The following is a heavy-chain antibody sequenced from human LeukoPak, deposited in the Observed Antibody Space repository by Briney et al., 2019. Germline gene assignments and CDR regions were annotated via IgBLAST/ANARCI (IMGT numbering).Heavy chain of an antibody. CDR2: ISYDGSNK. V-gene: IGHV3-30-3*01. D-gene: IGHD3-10*01. CDR1: GFTFSDYY. CDR3: ARDGEGGAFDI. J-gene: IGHJ3*02. Sequence: GGSLRLSCAASGFTFSDYYMSWIRQAPGKGLEWVAVISYDGSNKYYADSVKGRFTISRDNSKNTLYLQMNSLRAEDTAVYYCARDGEGGAFDIWGQGTMVTVSS.